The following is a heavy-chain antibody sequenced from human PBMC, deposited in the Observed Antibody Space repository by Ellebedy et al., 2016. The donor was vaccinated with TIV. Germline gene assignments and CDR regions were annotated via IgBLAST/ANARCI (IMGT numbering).Heavy chain of an antibody. Sequence: ASVKVSXXASGYTFTGYYMHWVRQAPGQGLEWMGWINPNSGGTNYAQKVQGRVTMTRDTSISTLYMELSSLGPDDTAVYYCARVETIVAAFDYWGQGTLVTVSS. CDR1: GYTFTGYY. CDR3: ARVETIVAAFDY. CDR2: INPNSGGT. D-gene: IGHD6-13*01. J-gene: IGHJ4*02. V-gene: IGHV1-2*02.